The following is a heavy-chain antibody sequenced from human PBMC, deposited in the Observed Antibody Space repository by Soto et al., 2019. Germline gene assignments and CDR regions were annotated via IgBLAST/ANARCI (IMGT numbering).Heavy chain of an antibody. CDR3: ARRLSAFDV. Sequence: ASVKVSCKASGGTFSSYAIHWVRQAPGQXLXCXGXVXPXXXYXXXXESFQARLSLTRDTSANTAYMELTSLRSEDTAVYYCARRLSAFDVWGQGTVVTVSS. CDR2: VXPXXXYX. CDR1: GGTFSSYA. V-gene: IGHV1-3*01. J-gene: IGHJ3*01.